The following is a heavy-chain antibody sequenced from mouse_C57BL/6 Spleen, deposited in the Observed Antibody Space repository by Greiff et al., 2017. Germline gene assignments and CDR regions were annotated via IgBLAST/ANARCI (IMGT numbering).Heavy chain of an antibody. CDR2: IDPEDGET. CDR1: GFNIKDYY. V-gene: IGHV14-2*01. J-gene: IGHJ3*01. Sequence: VHVKQSGAELVKPGASVKLSCTASGFNIKDYYMHWVKQRTEQGLEWIGRIDPEDGETKYAPKFQGKATITADTSSNTAYLQLSSLTSEDTAVYYCARPPGSSPWFAYWGQGTLVTVSA. CDR3: ARPPGSSPWFAY. D-gene: IGHD1-1*01.